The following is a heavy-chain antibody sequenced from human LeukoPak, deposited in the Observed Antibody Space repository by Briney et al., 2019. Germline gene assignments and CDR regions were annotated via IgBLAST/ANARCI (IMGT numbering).Heavy chain of an antibody. Sequence: ASVRVSCKASGYTFTSYDINWVRQATGQGLEWMGWMNPNSGNIGYAQKFQGRVTMTRNTSISTAYMELSSLRSEDTAVYYCARGITMVRGVIVHYGMDVWGQGTTVTVSS. J-gene: IGHJ6*02. D-gene: IGHD3-10*01. V-gene: IGHV1-8*01. CDR1: GYTFTSYD. CDR2: MNPNSGNI. CDR3: ARGITMVRGVIVHYGMDV.